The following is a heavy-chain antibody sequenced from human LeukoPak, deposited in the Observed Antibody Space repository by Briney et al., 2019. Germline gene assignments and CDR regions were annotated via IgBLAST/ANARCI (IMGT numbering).Heavy chain of an antibody. V-gene: IGHV1-18*01. CDR3: ARDPGYGGNSVRCFDL. J-gene: IGHJ2*01. D-gene: IGHD4-23*01. Sequence: GASVKVSCKASGYIFTNYGISWVRQAPGQGLELLALITPYNGNTDYAQKFQGRVTLTTDTSTSTAYMELRSLRSDDTAVYYCARDPGYGGNSVRCFDLWGRGTLVTVSS. CDR1: GYIFTNYG. CDR2: ITPYNGNT.